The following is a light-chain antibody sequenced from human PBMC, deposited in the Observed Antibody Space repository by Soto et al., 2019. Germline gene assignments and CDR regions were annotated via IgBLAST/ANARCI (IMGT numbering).Light chain of an antibody. CDR3: QQRSNWPMYT. Sequence: EIVLTQSPATLSLSPGERATLSCRASQSVTSYLAWYQQKPGQAPRLLIYDASNRATGIPARFSSSGSGTDFILIISSIAPEDFAVYYCQQRSNWPMYTFGQGTKVEIK. J-gene: IGKJ2*01. V-gene: IGKV3-11*01. CDR2: DAS. CDR1: QSVTSY.